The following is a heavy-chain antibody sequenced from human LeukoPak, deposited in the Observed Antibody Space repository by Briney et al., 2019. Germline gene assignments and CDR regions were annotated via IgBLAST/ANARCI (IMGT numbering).Heavy chain of an antibody. V-gene: IGHV4-34*01. J-gene: IGHJ5*02. CDR1: GGSFSGYY. CDR3: ARGRAPNWFDA. Sequence: SETLSLTCAVYGGSFSGYYWSWIRQPPGKGLEWIGEINHSGSTNYNPSLKSRVTISVDTSKNQISLKLSSVTAAYTAVYYCARGRAPNWFDAWGQGTLVTVSS. CDR2: INHSGST.